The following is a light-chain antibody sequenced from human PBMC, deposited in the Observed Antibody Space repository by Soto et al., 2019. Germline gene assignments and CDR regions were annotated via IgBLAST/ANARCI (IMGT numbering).Light chain of an antibody. V-gene: IGKV3-20*01. J-gene: IGKJ1*01. CDR2: GAS. CDR3: QQYENSPRT. Sequence: EIVLTQCPGTLSLSPGERATLSCRASQSVNSNLAWYQQRPGQRPRVLIYGASSRATGIPDRFSGSGSGTDFTLTISRLEPEDFAVYYCQQYENSPRTFGQGTKVEIK. CDR1: QSVNSN.